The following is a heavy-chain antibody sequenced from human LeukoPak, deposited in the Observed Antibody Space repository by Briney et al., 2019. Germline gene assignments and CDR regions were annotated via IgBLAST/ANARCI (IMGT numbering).Heavy chain of an antibody. Sequence: GGSLRLSCIASGFTFRNYGMSLVRQAPGKGLEWVSGLSDAGVRIFYSDSVKGRFTISRDNSKNTLYLQMDSLRAEDTAVYYCANTHCDSSPIVWNFWGQGTLVTVSS. CDR3: ANTHCDSSPIVWNF. J-gene: IGHJ4*02. CDR1: GFTFRNYG. CDR2: LSDAGVRI. D-gene: IGHD6-6*01. V-gene: IGHV3-23*01.